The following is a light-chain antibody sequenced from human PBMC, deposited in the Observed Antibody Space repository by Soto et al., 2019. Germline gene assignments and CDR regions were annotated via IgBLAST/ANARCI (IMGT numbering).Light chain of an antibody. CDR1: QSVSSN. V-gene: IGKV3-15*01. CDR2: GAS. Sequence: EIVMTQSPATLSVSPGERATLSCRASQSVSSNLAWYQQKPDQAPTLLIYGASARASGIPDRFSGSGSGPEFTLTISSLQSEDFAVYYCQHYNNWPFTFGQGTKLEI. J-gene: IGKJ2*01. CDR3: QHYNNWPFT.